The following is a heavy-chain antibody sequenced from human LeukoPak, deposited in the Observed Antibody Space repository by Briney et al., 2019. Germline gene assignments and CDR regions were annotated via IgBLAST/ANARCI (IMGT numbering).Heavy chain of an antibody. V-gene: IGHV1-3*01. J-gene: IGHJ5*02. CDR2: INAGNGDT. CDR1: GYSFTSYA. D-gene: IGHD6-13*01. Sequence: ASVKVSCKASGYSFTSYAMHWVRQAPGQRLEWMGWINAGNGDTKYSQKFQGRVTITRDTSASIAYMEVSSLRSEDTAVYYCARALSGGPIAAAGTRFDPWGQGTLVTVSS. CDR3: ARALSGGPIAAAGTRFDP.